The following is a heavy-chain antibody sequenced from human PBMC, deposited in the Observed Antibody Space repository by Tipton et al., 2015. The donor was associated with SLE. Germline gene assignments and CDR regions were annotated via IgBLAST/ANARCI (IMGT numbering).Heavy chain of an antibody. V-gene: IGHV3-23*01. CDR3: VKVARYAGMLIFDY. CDR1: GFTFRTSA. D-gene: IGHD2-2*01. CDR2: ISGTGEHT. J-gene: IGHJ4*02. Sequence: SLRLSCEASGFTFRTSAMTWVRQAPGKGLEWVSGISGTGEHTWYADSVKGRFTISRDNSKNTLNLQMSSLRAEDTAVYYCVKVARYAGMLIFDYWGQGTLVTVSS.